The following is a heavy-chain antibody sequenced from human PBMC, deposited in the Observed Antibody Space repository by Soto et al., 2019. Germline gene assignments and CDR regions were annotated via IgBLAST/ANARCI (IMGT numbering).Heavy chain of an antibody. CDR2: ISWDGGST. D-gene: IGHD4-17*01. Sequence: GVSLRLSCAASGFTFSSYAMHWVRQAPGKGLEWFSLISWDGGSTYYADSVKGRFTISRDNSKNSLYLQMNSLRTEDTALYYCAKYTQPTTPDSYYYYYGMDVWGQGTTVTVSS. CDR3: AKYTQPTTPDSYYYYYGMDV. V-gene: IGHV3-43*01. CDR1: GFTFSSYA. J-gene: IGHJ6*02.